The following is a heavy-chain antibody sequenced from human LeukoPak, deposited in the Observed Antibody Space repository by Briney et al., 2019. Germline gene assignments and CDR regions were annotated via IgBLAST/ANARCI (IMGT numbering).Heavy chain of an antibody. V-gene: IGHV3-30*18. CDR1: GFTFSSYG. D-gene: IGHD5-12*01. Sequence: GRSLRLSCAASGFTFSSYGMHWVRQAPGKGLEWVAVISYDGSNKCYADSVKGRFTISRDNSKNTLYLQMNSLRAEDTAVYYCAKGRGVATIWGRGTLVTVSS. CDR2: ISYDGSNK. J-gene: IGHJ4*02. CDR3: AKGRGVATI.